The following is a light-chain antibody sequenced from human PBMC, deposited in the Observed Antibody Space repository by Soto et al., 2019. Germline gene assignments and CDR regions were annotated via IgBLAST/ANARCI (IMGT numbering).Light chain of an antibody. CDR3: QQYGGSSYT. V-gene: IGKV3-20*01. CDR2: GAS. CDR1: QSISSNY. Sequence: EIVLTQSPGTLSLSPGERATLSCRASQSISSNYLAWYQQKPGQAPRLLIYGASSRATGIPDRFTGSGSGTDFTLTISRLEPEDFAVFYCQQYGGSSYTFGQGTMLEIK. J-gene: IGKJ2*01.